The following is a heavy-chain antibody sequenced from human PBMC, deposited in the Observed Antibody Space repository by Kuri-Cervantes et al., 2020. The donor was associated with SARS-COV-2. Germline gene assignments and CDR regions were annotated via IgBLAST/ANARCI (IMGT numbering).Heavy chain of an antibody. V-gene: IGHV3-48*04. J-gene: IGHJ4*02. D-gene: IGHD7-27*01. CDR3: ARPNWGLDY. Sequence: GESLKISCAASGFTFSSYAMHWVRQAPGKGLEWVSYISSSGSTIYYADSVKGRFTISRDNAKNSLYLQMNSLRAEDTAVYYCARPNWGLDYWGQGTLVTVSS. CDR1: GFTFSSYA. CDR2: ISSSGSTI.